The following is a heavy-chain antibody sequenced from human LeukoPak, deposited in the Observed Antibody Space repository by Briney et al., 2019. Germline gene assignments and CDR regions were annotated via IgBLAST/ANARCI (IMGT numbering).Heavy chain of an antibody. J-gene: IGHJ4*02. CDR1: RFIFSKYA. D-gene: IGHD4-23*01. CDR2: ISSSGSTI. V-gene: IGHV3-48*03. Sequence: PGGSLRLSCAASRFIFSKYAMSWVRQAPGKGLEWVSHISSSGSTIYYTDSVKGRFTISRDNSKNLLYLQMNSLRAEDTAIYYCARTVARIGYWGQGTLVTVSS. CDR3: ARTVARIGY.